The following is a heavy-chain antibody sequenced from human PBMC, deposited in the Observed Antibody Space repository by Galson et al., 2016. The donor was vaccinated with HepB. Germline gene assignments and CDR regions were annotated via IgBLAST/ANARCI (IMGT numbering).Heavy chain of an antibody. D-gene: IGHD3-22*01. CDR2: IYYSGST. CDR3: ARLPYYYYDNSGYPSSYYFDL. V-gene: IGHV4-39*01. Sequence: ETLSLTCTVSGGSISSTTHYWGWIRQPPGKGLECIGSIYYSGSTYYNPSLQSRVTISVDTSKNQFSLKLSSVTAADSAVYDCARLPYYYYDNSGYPSSYYFDLWGQGTLVTVSS. CDR1: GGSISSTTHY. J-gene: IGHJ4*02.